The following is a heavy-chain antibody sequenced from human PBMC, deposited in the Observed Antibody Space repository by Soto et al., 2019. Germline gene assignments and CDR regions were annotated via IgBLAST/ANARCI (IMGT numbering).Heavy chain of an antibody. J-gene: IGHJ4*02. Sequence: QVQLVQSGAEVKKPGSSVKVSCKASGDTLSHYGVSWVRQVPGKGLEWMGGTTVILGTRDYAQKFQGRMTISWDESTTTSYMELNSMTSDDTAVYYCAAGDSSDTGDHCGQGTLVTVSS. CDR2: TTVILGTR. V-gene: IGHV1-69*01. CDR1: GDTLSHYG. CDR3: AAGDSSDTGDH. D-gene: IGHD6-19*01.